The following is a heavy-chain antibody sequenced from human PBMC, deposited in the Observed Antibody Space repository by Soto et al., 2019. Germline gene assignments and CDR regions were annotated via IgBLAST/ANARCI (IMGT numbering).Heavy chain of an antibody. D-gene: IGHD2-15*01. CDR3: PRYSGYWSGTSVNHDLDY. CDR2: IKWDASEK. CDR1: GFTFGSYW. J-gene: IGHJ4*01. Sequence: EVQLEESGGGLVQPGGSLRLSCAASGFTFGSYWMSWVRQAPGKGLEWLATIKWDASEKKYVYSVKGRFTTSRDNAKNSLDLQMDSLRAEATAGSYSPRYSGYWSGTSVNHDLDYWGHGTLVTVSA. V-gene: IGHV3-7*01.